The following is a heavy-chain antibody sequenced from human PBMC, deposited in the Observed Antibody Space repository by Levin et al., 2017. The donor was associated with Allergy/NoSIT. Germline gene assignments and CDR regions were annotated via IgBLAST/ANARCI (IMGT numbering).Heavy chain of an antibody. V-gene: IGHV1-18*01. CDR2: ISAYNGNT. CDR3: ARDGIVVVVAATGQGFDY. J-gene: IGHJ4*02. CDR1: GYTFTSYG. D-gene: IGHD2-15*01. Sequence: GESLKISCKASGYTFTSYGISWVRQAPGQGLEWMGWISAYNGNTNYAQKLQGRVTMTTDTSTSTAYMELRSLRSDDTAVYYCARDGIVVVVAATGQGFDYWGQGTLVTVSS.